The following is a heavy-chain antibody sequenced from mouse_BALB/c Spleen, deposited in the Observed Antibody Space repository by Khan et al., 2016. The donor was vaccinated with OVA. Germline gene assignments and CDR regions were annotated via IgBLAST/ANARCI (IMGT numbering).Heavy chain of an antibody. V-gene: IGHV14-3*02. CDR3: ARDYWGVFAY. J-gene: IGHJ3*01. Sequence: VQLKQSGAELVKPGASVKLSCTASGFTIKDTYMHWVQQRPEQGLEWIGRIDPANGNTKYDPKFQGQATITADTSSNTAYLQLSSLTSEDTAVYYCARDYWGVFAYWGQGTLVTVSA. CDR1: GFTIKDTY. D-gene: IGHD1-1*01. CDR2: IDPANGNT.